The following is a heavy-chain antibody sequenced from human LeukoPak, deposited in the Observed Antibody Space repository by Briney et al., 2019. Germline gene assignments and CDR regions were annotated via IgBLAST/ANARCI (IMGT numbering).Heavy chain of an antibody. Sequence: ASVKVSCKASGYTFTDYYIHRVRHAPGQGLEWMGWINSNSGGTNYWQKFQGRVTMTRDTSITTVYMDLSSLTSDDTAVYYCARDASGWDYWGQGTLVTVSS. CDR2: INSNSGGT. J-gene: IGHJ4*02. CDR3: ARDASGWDY. V-gene: IGHV1-2*02. D-gene: IGHD6-19*01. CDR1: GYTFTDYY.